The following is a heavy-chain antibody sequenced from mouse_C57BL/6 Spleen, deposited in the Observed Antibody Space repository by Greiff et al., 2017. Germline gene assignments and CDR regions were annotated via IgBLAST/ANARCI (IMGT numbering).Heavy chain of an antibody. CDR2: ISDGGSYT. J-gene: IGHJ3*02. V-gene: IGHV5-4*01. Sequence: DVKLVESGGGLVKPGGSLKLSCAASGFTFSSYAMSWVRQTPEKRLEWVATISDGGSYTYYPDNVKGRFTISRDNAKNNLYLQMSHLKSEDTAMYYCARDGSAWWGQGTLVTVSA. CDR1: GFTFSSYA. CDR3: ARDGSAW. D-gene: IGHD2-2*01.